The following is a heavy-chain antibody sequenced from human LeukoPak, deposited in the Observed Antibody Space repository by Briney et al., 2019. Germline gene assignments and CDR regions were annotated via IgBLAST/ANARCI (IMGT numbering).Heavy chain of an antibody. CDR2: IYYSGST. V-gene: IGHV4-59*12. CDR3: ASVKVGPGGRYDAFDV. J-gene: IGHJ3*01. CDR1: GGSISSYY. Sequence: SETLSLTCTVSGGSISSYYWSWIRQPPGKGLEWIGYIYYSGSTYYNPSLKSRVTISVDTSKNQFSLKLSSVTAADTAVYYCASVKVGPGGRYDAFDVWGQGTMVIVSS. D-gene: IGHD1-26*01.